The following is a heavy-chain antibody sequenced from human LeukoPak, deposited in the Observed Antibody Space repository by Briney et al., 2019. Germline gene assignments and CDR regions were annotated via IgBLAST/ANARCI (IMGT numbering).Heavy chain of an antibody. CDR1: GGSSTNYF. Sequence: SETLSLTCVLYGGSSTNYFWSWIRQPPGKGLEWIGEINRSASTNYNPSLKSRVTISVDTSKNQFSLKLSSVTAADTAVYYCARHPAYYGVRGVLIVGAIDYWGQGTLVTVSS. V-gene: IGHV4-34*01. CDR3: ARHPAYYGVRGVLIVGAIDY. J-gene: IGHJ4*02. CDR2: INRSAST. D-gene: IGHD1-26*01.